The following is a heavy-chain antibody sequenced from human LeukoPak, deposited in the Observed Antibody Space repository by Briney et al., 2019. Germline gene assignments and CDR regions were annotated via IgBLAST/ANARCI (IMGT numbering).Heavy chain of an antibody. J-gene: IGHJ4*02. V-gene: IGHV3-7*01. CDR3: ARHLSGVTGYTYGRGIDY. Sequence: QTGGSLRLSCAASGFTVSSNYMSWVRQAPGKGLEWVANIKKDGSEKYYVDSVKGRFTISRDNAKTSLYLQMNSLRAEDTAVYYCARHLSGVTGYTYGRGIDYWGQGTLVTVSS. CDR2: IKKDGSEK. CDR1: GFTVSSNY. D-gene: IGHD5-18*01.